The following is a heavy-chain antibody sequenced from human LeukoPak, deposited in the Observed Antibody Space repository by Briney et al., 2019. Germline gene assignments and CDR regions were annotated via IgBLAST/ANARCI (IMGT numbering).Heavy chain of an antibody. CDR3: ARDQILGAKNYYYYMDV. CDR1: GYTFTSYG. J-gene: IGHJ6*03. CDR2: ISAYNGNT. V-gene: IGHV1-18*01. D-gene: IGHD1-26*01. Sequence: GASVKVSCKASGYTFTSYGISWVRQAPGQGLEWMGWISAYNGNTNYAQKLQGRVTMTTDTSTSTAYMELRSLRSDDTAVYYCARDQILGAKNYYYYMDVWGKGTTVTVSS.